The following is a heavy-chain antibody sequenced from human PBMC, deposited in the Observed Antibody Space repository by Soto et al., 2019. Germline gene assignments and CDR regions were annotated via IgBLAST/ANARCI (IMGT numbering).Heavy chain of an antibody. Sequence: PGGSLRLSCAVSGFTFSNYAMNWVRQAPGKGLEWVSVISGSGGGAYYADSVQGRFTISRDNSKNTLYLQMNSLRAEDTAIYYCVREGSGWYSRGSFDVWGRGTMVTVPS. CDR2: ISGSGGGA. V-gene: IGHV3-23*01. D-gene: IGHD6-19*01. J-gene: IGHJ3*01. CDR1: GFTFSNYA. CDR3: VREGSGWYSRGSFDV.